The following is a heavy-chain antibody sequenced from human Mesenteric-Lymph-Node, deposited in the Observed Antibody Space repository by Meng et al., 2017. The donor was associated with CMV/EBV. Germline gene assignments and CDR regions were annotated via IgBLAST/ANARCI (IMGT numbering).Heavy chain of an antibody. CDR1: GFTVSSNH. D-gene: IGHD3-9*01. V-gene: IGHV3-66*01. CDR3: ARISDLHYDILTGYYMVDY. J-gene: IGHJ4*02. CDR2: IYSGGST. Sequence: GESLKISCAASGFTVSSNHMSWVRQAPGKGLEWVSIIYSGGSTYYADSVKGRFTISRDNAKNTLYLQMNSLRAEDTAVYYCARISDLHYDILTGYYMVDYWGQGTLVTVSS.